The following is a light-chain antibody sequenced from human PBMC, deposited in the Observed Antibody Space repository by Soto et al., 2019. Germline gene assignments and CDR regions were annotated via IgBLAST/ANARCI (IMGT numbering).Light chain of an antibody. J-gene: IGKJ1*01. V-gene: IGKV1-5*03. CDR3: QQYNSYWT. CDR2: KAS. Sequence: DIQMTQSPSTLSASVGDRVTNTCRACQSISSWLAWYQQKPGKAPKLLIYKASSLESGVPSRFSGSGCGTEFTLTISSLQPDDFATYYCQQYNSYWTFGQGTKV. CDR1: QSISSW.